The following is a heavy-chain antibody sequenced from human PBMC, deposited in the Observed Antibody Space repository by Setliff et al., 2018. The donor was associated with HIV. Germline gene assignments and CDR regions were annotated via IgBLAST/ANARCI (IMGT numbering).Heavy chain of an antibody. Sequence: SETLSLTCAVSGYSISSGYYWGWIRQPPGKGLEWIGGIYQTGVTYYNPSLKGRVTISVDTSKNQFSLNLSSVTAADTAIYYCARHANTVTTVFVDYFDYWGQGTLITVSS. J-gene: IGHJ4*02. CDR2: IYQTGVT. D-gene: IGHD3-10*01. CDR1: GYSISSGYY. CDR3: ARHANTVTTVFVDYFDY. V-gene: IGHV4-38-2*01.